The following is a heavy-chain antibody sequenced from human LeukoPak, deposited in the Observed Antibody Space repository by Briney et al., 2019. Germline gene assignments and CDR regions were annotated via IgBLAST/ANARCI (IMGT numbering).Heavy chain of an antibody. CDR1: GGTVSSYA. V-gene: IGHV1-69*05. CDR3: ARALGITMNAFDI. D-gene: IGHD3-22*01. J-gene: IGHJ3*02. CDR2: IIPIFGTA. Sequence: SVKVSCKASGGTVSSYAISWGRRAPGQGLEWVGGIIPIFGTANYAQKFQGRVTITTDESTSTDYMEMSSLKSEETAVYYCARALGITMNAFDIWGQGTMVTVSS.